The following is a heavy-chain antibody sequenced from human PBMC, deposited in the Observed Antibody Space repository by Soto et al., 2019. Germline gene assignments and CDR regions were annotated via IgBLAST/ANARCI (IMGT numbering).Heavy chain of an antibody. Sequence: EVQLVESGGGLVQPGGSLRLSCAGSGFTFSSYWMHWVRQAPGKGLVWVSRINRDWTSTSYADSVKGRFTISRDNAKNTLYLQMNSLRAEDTAVYYCARVGQGRYYFDYWGQGTLVTVSS. J-gene: IGHJ4*02. CDR2: INRDWTST. V-gene: IGHV3-74*01. CDR3: ARVGQGRYYFDY. CDR1: GFTFSSYW.